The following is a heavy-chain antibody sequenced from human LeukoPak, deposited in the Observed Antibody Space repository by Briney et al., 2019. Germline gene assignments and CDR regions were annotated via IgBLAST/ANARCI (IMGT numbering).Heavy chain of an antibody. Sequence: GGSLRLSCAASGFTFSSYAMSWVRQAPGKGLEWVSAISGSGGSTYYTDSVKGRFTISRDNSKNTLYLQMNSLRAEDTAVYYCAKVGTYTIFGVLYYMDAWGKGTTVTVSS. CDR2: ISGSGGST. CDR1: GFTFSSYA. J-gene: IGHJ6*03. V-gene: IGHV3-23*01. D-gene: IGHD3-3*01. CDR3: AKVGTYTIFGVLYYMDA.